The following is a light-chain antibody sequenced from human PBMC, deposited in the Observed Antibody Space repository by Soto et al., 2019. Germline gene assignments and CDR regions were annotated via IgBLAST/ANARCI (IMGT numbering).Light chain of an antibody. CDR3: QQYNNWPWA. CDR1: ESVNSK. Sequence: ELVMTQSPATLSVSPGERATLSCRASESVNSKLVWYQQKPGQAPRLLVYDSSTRATGVPARFSGSGSGTEFTLTISSLQSEDFAVYYCQQYNNWPWAFGQGTKVDFK. J-gene: IGKJ1*01. V-gene: IGKV3-15*01. CDR2: DSS.